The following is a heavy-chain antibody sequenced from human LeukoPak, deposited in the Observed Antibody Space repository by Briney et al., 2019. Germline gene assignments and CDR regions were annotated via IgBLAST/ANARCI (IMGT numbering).Heavy chain of an antibody. CDR1: GGSFSGYY. Sequence: SETLSLTCAVYGGSFSGYYWSWIRQPPGKGLEWIGEINHSGSTNYNPSLKSRVTISVDTSKNQFSLKLSSVTAADTAVYYCARHRIGYPASRRLVPDCSSTSCPWDAFDIWGQGTMVTVSS. CDR3: ARHRIGYPASRRLVPDCSSTSCPWDAFDI. J-gene: IGHJ3*02. D-gene: IGHD2-2*01. CDR2: INHSGST. V-gene: IGHV4-34*01.